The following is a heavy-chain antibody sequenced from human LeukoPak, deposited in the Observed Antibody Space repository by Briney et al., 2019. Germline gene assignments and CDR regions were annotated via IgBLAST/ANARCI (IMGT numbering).Heavy chain of an antibody. J-gene: IGHJ4*02. CDR3: ARDYVWGSSESDY. CDR1: GFTFSNYW. D-gene: IGHD7-27*01. Sequence: GGSLRLSCAASGFTFSNYWMTWFRQTPGKGLGGVGNIKPDGSEKYYVDSVKGRFTISRDNAKNSLFLQMSSLRVEDTAIYYCARDYVWGSSESDYWGQGTLVTVSS. CDR2: IKPDGSEK. V-gene: IGHV3-7*01.